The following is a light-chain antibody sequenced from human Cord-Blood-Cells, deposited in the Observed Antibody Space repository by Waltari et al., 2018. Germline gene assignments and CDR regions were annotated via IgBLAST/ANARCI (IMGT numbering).Light chain of an antibody. V-gene: IGLV2-23*01. Sequence: QSVLTQPASVSGSPGQSITLPCPGTSSDVGSYNLVSWYPQHPGKAPKLIFYGGSKRPSGVSNRFSVSKSGNTASLTISGLQAEDEADYYCCSYAGSSTWVFGGGTNLTVL. CDR2: GGS. J-gene: IGLJ3*02. CDR3: CSYAGSSTWV. CDR1: SSDVGSYNL.